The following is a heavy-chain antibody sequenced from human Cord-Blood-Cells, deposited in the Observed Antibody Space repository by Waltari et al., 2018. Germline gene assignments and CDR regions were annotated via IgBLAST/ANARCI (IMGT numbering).Heavy chain of an antibody. CDR2: IYHSGST. J-gene: IGHJ4*02. CDR1: GYSISSGYY. D-gene: IGHD1-26*01. Sequence: QVQLQESGPGLVKPSETLSLTCAVSGYSISSGYYWGWIRQPPGKGLEWIGSIYHSGSTYYNPSLKSRVTISVDTSKNQCSLKLSSVTAADTAVYYCARDEIGGSYSGYWVQGTLVTVSS. CDR3: ARDEIGGSYSGY. V-gene: IGHV4-38-2*02.